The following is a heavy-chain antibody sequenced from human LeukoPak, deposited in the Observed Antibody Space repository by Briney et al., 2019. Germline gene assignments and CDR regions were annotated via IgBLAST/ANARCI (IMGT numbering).Heavy chain of an antibody. CDR2: ISYDGSNK. D-gene: IGHD2-2*01. V-gene: IGHV3-30*03. Sequence: GGSLRLSCAASGFTFSSYGMHWVRQAPGKGLEWVAVISYDGSNKYYADSVKGRFTISRDKSKNTLYLQMNSLRAEDTAVYYCARLPAYCSSTSCYYDYWGQGTLVTVSS. CDR3: ARLPAYCSSTSCYYDY. J-gene: IGHJ4*02. CDR1: GFTFSSYG.